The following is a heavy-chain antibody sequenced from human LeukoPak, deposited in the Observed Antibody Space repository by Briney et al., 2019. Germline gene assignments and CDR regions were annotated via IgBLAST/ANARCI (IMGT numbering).Heavy chain of an antibody. CDR2: ISAYNGNT. V-gene: IGHV1-18*01. D-gene: IGHD3-22*01. CDR1: SYTFTSYG. J-gene: IGHJ4*02. CDR3: ARVFHDSSGYYSYYFDY. Sequence: GASVKVSCTASSYTFTSYGISWVRQAPGQGLEWMGWISAYNGNTNYAQKLQGRVTMTTDTSTSTAYMELRSLRSDDTAVYYCARVFHDSSGYYSYYFDYWGQGTLVSVSS.